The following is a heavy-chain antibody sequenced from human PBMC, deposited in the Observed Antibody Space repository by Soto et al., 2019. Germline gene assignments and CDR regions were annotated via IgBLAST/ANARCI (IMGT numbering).Heavy chain of an antibody. D-gene: IGHD1-26*01. J-gene: IGHJ2*01. CDR2: INAGNGNT. CDR3: AGGGSLYWYFDL. Sequence: QVQLVQSGAEVKKPGASVKVSCKASGYTFTNYAMHWVRQAPGQRLEWMGWINAGNGNTKYSQKFQGRVTITRDTSASTAYREPSSLRSEDTAVYYCAGGGSLYWYFDLWGRGTLVTVSS. V-gene: IGHV1-3*01. CDR1: GYTFTNYA.